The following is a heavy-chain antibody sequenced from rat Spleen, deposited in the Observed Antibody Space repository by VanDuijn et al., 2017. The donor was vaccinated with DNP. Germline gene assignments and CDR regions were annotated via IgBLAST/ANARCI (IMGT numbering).Heavy chain of an antibody. CDR3: ATHRLRVFHY. CDR1: GFTFSDYN. V-gene: IGHV5-7*01. J-gene: IGHJ2*01. D-gene: IGHD1-7*01. Sequence: EVQLVESGGGLVQPGRSLKLSCAASGFTFSDYNLAWVRQAPKKGLEWVATISYDGSSTNYRDSVKGRFTMSRDNGKSILYLQMDSLRSDDTATYYCATHRLRVFHYWGQGVMVTVSS. CDR2: ISYDGSST.